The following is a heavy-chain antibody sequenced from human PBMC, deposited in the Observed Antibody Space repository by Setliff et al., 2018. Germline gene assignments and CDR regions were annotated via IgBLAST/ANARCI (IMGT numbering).Heavy chain of an antibody. CDR2: INHTGST. CDR1: GGSFSGYY. D-gene: IGHD6-19*01. Sequence: PSETLSLTCAVYGGSFSGYYWSWIRQPPGKGLEWIGEINHTGSTNYSPSLKSRVTISVDTSKNQFSLKLSSVTAADTAVYYCARLRKAVDGINFPRYMDVWGKGTTVTVSS. V-gene: IGHV4-34*01. CDR3: ARLRKAVDGINFPRYMDV. J-gene: IGHJ6*04.